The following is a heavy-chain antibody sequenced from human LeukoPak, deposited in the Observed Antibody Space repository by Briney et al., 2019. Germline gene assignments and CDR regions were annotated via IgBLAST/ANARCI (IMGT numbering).Heavy chain of an antibody. D-gene: IGHD1-26*01. CDR1: GYSISSGYY. CDR3: ARADSGSYRRNWFDP. Sequence: SETLSLTCTVSGYSISSGYYWGWIRRPPGKGLEWIGGIYHSGSTYYNPSLKRRVTISVDTSKNQFSLKLSSVTAADTAVYYCARADSGSYRRNWFDPWGQGTLVTVSS. V-gene: IGHV4-38-2*02. CDR2: IYHSGST. J-gene: IGHJ5*02.